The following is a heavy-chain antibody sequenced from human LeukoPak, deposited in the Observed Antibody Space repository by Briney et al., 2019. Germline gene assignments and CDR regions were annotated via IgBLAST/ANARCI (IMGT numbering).Heavy chain of an antibody. CDR3: AKGLHTYYDFWSGSWMDY. V-gene: IGHV3-9*01. D-gene: IGHD3-3*01. Sequence: PGRSLRLSCAASGFTFDDYAMHWVRQAPGNSLEWVSGISWNSGSIGYADSVKGRFTISRDNAKNSLYLQMNSLRAEDTALYYCAKGLHTYYDFWSGSWMDYWGQGTLVTVSS. CDR1: GFTFDDYA. CDR2: ISWNSGSI. J-gene: IGHJ4*02.